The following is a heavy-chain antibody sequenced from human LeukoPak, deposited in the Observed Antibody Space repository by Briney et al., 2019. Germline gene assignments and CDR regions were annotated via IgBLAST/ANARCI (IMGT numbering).Heavy chain of an antibody. Sequence: NSSETLSLTCTVSGGSISSGGYYWSWIRQHPGEGLEWIGYIYYSGSTYYNPSLKSRVTISVDTSKNQFSLKLSSVTAADTAVYYCARDNDSSGYYFDYWGQGTLVTVSS. J-gene: IGHJ4*02. CDR1: GGSISSGGYY. V-gene: IGHV4-31*03. CDR2: IYYSGST. CDR3: ARDNDSSGYYFDY. D-gene: IGHD3-22*01.